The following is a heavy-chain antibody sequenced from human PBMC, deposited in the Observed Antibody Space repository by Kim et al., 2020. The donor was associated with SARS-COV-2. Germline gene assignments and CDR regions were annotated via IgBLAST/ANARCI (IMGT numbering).Heavy chain of an antibody. Sequence: GGSLRLSCAASGFTVSSNYMSWVRQAPGKGLEWVSVIYSGGSTYYAGAVKGRFTISRDNSKNTMYLQMNSLRAEDTAGYYCAGGGLWFGELLPDYWGQGTLVTVSS. J-gene: IGHJ4*02. CDR1: GFTVSSNY. D-gene: IGHD3-10*01. CDR2: IYSGGST. V-gene: IGHV3-53*01. CDR3: AGGGLWFGELLPDY.